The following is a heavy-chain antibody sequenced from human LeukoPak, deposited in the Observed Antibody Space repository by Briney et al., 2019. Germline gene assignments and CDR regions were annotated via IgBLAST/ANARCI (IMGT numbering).Heavy chain of an antibody. Sequence: SETLSLTCAVSAESFSSHYWTWIRQPPGKGLEWIGYTSYIGSTNYNPSLKSRVTISIDTSKNQFSLRLSSVTAADTAVYYCARDLVTVTKGFDIWGQGTMVSVSS. V-gene: IGHV4-59*11. J-gene: IGHJ3*02. CDR3: ARDLVTVTKGFDI. CDR2: TSYIGST. D-gene: IGHD4-17*01. CDR1: AESFSSHY.